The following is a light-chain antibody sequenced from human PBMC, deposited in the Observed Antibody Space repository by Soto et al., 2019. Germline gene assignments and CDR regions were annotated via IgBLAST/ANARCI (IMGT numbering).Light chain of an antibody. Sequence: IQLTQSPSSLSASVGDRVTITCRASQGTNNYLAWYQQKPGKAPKLLIYAASTLQSGVPLRFSGSGSGTDFTLTISSLQPEDFAVYYCQQYGSSGTFGQGTKVDIK. CDR1: QGTNNY. CDR2: AAS. CDR3: QQYGSSGT. V-gene: IGKV1-9*01. J-gene: IGKJ1*01.